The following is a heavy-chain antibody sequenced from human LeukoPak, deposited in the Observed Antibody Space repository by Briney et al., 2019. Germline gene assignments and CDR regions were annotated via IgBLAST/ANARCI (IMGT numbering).Heavy chain of an antibody. V-gene: IGHV3-74*01. CDR1: GFTFSSYW. CDR3: AKDPTLLLVPAATEENFDY. D-gene: IGHD2-2*01. CDR2: INTDGSST. J-gene: IGHJ4*02. Sequence: GGSLRLSCAASGFTFSSYWMHWVRQAPGKGLVWVSRINTDGSSTSYADSVKGRFTISRDNAKNTLYLQMNSLRAEDTAVYYCAKDPTLLLVPAATEENFDYWGQGTLVTVSS.